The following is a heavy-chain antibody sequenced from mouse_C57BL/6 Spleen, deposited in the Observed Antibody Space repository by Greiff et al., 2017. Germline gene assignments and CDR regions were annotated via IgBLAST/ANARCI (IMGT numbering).Heavy chain of an antibody. Sequence: QVQLQQSGPELVKPGASVKISCTASGYTFTDDYINWVKQRPGQGLEWIGWIFPGSGSTYYNEKFKGKATLTVDTSSSTAYMLLSSLTSEDSAVYFCARSLDAMDYWGQGTSVTVSS. CDR2: IFPGSGST. V-gene: IGHV1-75*01. J-gene: IGHJ4*01. CDR3: ARSLDAMDY. CDR1: GYTFTDDY.